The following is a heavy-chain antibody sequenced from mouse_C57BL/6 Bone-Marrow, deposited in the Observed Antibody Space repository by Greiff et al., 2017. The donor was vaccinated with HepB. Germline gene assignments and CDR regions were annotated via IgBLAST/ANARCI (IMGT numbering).Heavy chain of an antibody. V-gene: IGHV1-18*01. D-gene: IGHD1-1*01. CDR1: GYTFTDYN. CDR3: ARKPTTVVAEDYAMDY. J-gene: IGHJ4*01. CDR2: INPNNGGT. Sequence: EVQLQQSGPELVKPGASVKIPCKASGYTFTDYNMDWVKQSHGKSLEWIGDINPNNGGTIYNQKFKGKATLTVDKSSSTAYMELRSLTSEDTAVYYCARKPTTVVAEDYAMDYWGQGTSVTVSS.